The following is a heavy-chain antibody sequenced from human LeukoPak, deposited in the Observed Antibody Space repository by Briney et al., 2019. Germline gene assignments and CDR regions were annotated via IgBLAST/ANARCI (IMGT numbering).Heavy chain of an antibody. V-gene: IGHV4-34*01. Sequence: PSETLSLTCAVYGGSFSGYYWSWIRQPPGKGLEWIGEINHSGSTNYNPSLKSRVTISVDTSKNQFSLKLSSVTAADTAVYYCASLLRRDYWGQGTLVTASS. CDR3: ASLLRRDY. CDR2: INHSGST. CDR1: GGSFSGYY. J-gene: IGHJ4*02. D-gene: IGHD3-3*01.